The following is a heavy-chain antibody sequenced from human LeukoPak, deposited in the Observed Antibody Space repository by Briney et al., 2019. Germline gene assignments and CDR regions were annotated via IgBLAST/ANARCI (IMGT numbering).Heavy chain of an antibody. CDR1: GGSISSSSYY. Sequence: SETLSLTCTVSGGSISSSSYYWGWIRQPPGKGLEWIGSIYYSGSTYHNPSLKSRVTISVDTSKNQFSLKLSSVTAADTAVYYCARRRGYSGYDQYYFDYWGQGTLVTVSS. V-gene: IGHV4-39*01. CDR3: ARRRGYSGYDQYYFDY. CDR2: IYYSGST. J-gene: IGHJ4*02. D-gene: IGHD5-12*01.